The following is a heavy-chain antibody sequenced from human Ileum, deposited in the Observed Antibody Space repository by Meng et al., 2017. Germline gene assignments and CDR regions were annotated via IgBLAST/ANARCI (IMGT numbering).Heavy chain of an antibody. V-gene: IGHV4-4*02. J-gene: IGHJ4*02. CDR1: GDSISSGNW. CDR2: IFHGGTT. D-gene: IGHD5-12*01. CDR3: ARGIGDIRVGFDY. Sequence: QGQLQESGPGRVKPSGTLSCTFAVSGDSISSGNWWNWVRQSPGKGLEWIGEIFHGGTTNYNPSLKNRVTLLMDKSKNQFSLQLTSVTAADTAVFYCARGIGDIRVGFDYWGQGILVTVSS.